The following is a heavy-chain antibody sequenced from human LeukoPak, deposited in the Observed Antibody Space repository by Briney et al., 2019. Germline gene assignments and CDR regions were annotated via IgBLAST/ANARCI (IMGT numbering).Heavy chain of an antibody. CDR2: ISSGGGRT. V-gene: IGHV3-23*01. CDR3: AKEDVVPGASDNWFDP. CDR1: GFTFSSYA. J-gene: IGHJ5*02. D-gene: IGHD2-2*01. Sequence: GGSLRLSCAASGFTFSSYAMMWVRQAPGKGLEWVSSISSGGGRTYYADSVKGRLTISRDNAQNTLYLEVKSLRADDTAVYYCAKEDVVPGASDNWFDPWGQGTLVTVSS.